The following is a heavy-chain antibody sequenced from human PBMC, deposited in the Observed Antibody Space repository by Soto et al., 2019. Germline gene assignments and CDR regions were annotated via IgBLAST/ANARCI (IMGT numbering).Heavy chain of an antibody. D-gene: IGHD6-13*01. Sequence: GESLKISCKGSGYSFTSYWISWVRQMPGKGLEWMGRIDPSDSYTNYSPSFQGHVTISADKSISTAYLQWSSLKASDTAMYYCARLEAGIAAAGARRLYYYYGMDVWGKGSTVTVS. CDR1: GYSFTSYW. CDR2: IDPSDSYT. J-gene: IGHJ6*04. CDR3: ARLEAGIAAAGARRLYYYYGMDV. V-gene: IGHV5-10-1*01.